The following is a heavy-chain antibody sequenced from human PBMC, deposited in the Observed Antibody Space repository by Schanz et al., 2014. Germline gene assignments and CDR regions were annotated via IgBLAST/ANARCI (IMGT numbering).Heavy chain of an antibody. J-gene: IGHJ4*02. CDR1: GFNFNNYD. CDR3: ARDAADLYDILTEEDY. V-gene: IGHV1-18*04. CDR2: ISAYNGNT. D-gene: IGHD3-9*01. Sequence: QVQLVQSGAEVKKPGASVKVSCTASGFNFNNYDINWVRQATGQGLEWMGWISAYNGNTKYPQKLQGRVTMTTDTSTSTAYMERRSLRSDDTAVYYCARDAADLYDILTEEDYWGQGTLVTVSS.